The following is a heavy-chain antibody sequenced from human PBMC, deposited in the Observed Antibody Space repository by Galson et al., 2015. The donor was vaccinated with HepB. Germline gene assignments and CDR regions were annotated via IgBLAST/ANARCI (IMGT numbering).Heavy chain of an antibody. CDR1: GFTFSSYG. J-gene: IGHJ4*02. CDR2: IRYDGSNK. D-gene: IGHD6-13*01. V-gene: IGHV3-30*02. CDR3: AKLIAAAGRVFDY. Sequence: SLRLSCAASGFTFSSYGMHWVRQAPGKGLEWVAFIRYDGSNKYYADSVKGRFTISRDNSKNTLYLQMNSLRAEDTAVYYCAKLIAAAGRVFDYWGQGTLVTVSS.